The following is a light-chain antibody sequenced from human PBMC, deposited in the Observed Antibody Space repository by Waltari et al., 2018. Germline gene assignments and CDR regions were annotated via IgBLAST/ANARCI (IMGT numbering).Light chain of an antibody. V-gene: IGKV3-20*01. CDR2: SAS. J-gene: IGKJ4*01. CDR1: QSVSTIS. Sequence: IVLTQSPGTLSLSQRERATLSCRASQSVSTISLAWYQQNAGQAPRLLIYSASNRAPGIPDRFSGSGSGTDFALTISSLEPEDSAMYYCQQYDGAVVTFGGGTKVEIK. CDR3: QQYDGAVVT.